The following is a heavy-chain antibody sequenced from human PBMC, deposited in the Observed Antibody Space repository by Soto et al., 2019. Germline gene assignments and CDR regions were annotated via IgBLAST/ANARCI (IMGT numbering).Heavy chain of an antibody. Sequence: PGGSLRLSCAASGFTFSSYGMHWVRQAPGKGLEWVAVIWYDGSNKYYADSVKGRFTISRDNSKNTLYLQMNSLRAEDTAVYYCARDLEDYGDYAFDIWGQGTMVTVS. J-gene: IGHJ3*02. D-gene: IGHD4-17*01. V-gene: IGHV3-33*01. CDR2: IWYDGSNK. CDR3: ARDLEDYGDYAFDI. CDR1: GFTFSSYG.